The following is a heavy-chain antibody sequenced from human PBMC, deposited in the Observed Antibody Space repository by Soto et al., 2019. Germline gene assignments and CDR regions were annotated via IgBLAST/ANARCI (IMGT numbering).Heavy chain of an antibody. CDR2: VSYDGGNS. CDR1: GFTFSSYG. D-gene: IGHD3-22*01. CDR3: AKDGSSSGYYFDY. V-gene: IGHV3-30*18. J-gene: IGHJ4*02. Sequence: QVQLVESGGGVVQPGRSLRLSCAASGFTFSSYGMHWVRQAPGKGLEWVAVVSYDGGNSYCADSVQGRFSVSRDNSNNTLYLHINGLRAEDTALYYCAKDGSSSGYYFDYWGQGTLVTVSS.